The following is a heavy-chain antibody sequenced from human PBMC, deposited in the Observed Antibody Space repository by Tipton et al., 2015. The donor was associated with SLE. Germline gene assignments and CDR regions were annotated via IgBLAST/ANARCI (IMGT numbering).Heavy chain of an antibody. D-gene: IGHD6-13*01. J-gene: IGHJ4*02. Sequence: SLRLSCAASGFTFSSYEMNWVRQAPGKGLEWVSYISSSGSTIYYADSVKGRFTISRDNAKNSLYLQMNSLRAEDSAVYYCARDRGRIAAAGRVYWGQGTLVTVSS. CDR2: ISSSGSTI. CDR1: GFTFSSYE. CDR3: ARDRGRIAAAGRVY. V-gene: IGHV3-48*03.